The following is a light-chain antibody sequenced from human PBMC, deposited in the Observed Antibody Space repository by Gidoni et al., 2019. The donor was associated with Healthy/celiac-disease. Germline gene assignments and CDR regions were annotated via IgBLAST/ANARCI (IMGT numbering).Light chain of an antibody. CDR2: GAS. J-gene: IGKJ1*01. CDR3: QQYNNWPGWT. V-gene: IGKV3-15*01. Sequence: EIVMTQSPATLSVSPGERATLSCRASQTVSRNLAWYQQKPGQAPRLRIYGASTRATGIPARFSGSGSGTEFTLTISSLQSEDFAVYYCQQYNNWPGWTFGQGTKVEIK. CDR1: QTVSRN.